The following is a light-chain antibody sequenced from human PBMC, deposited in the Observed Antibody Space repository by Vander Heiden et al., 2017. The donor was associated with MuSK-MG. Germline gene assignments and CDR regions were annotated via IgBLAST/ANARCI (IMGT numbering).Light chain of an antibody. V-gene: IGKV1-39*01. CDR1: QSISSY. CDR3: QLTDGTPRT. Sequence: DIQMTQSPSSLSASVGDRVTITCRASQSISSYLNWYQQKPGKAPKLLIYAASALQSGVPSRFSGSASGTDFTLTISMLQSEDFTTYYCQLTDGTPRTFGQGTKVEIK. CDR2: AAS. J-gene: IGKJ1*01.